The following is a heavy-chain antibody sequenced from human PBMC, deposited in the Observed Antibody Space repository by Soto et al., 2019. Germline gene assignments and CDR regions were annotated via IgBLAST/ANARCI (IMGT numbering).Heavy chain of an antibody. CDR1: GGSISISTYY. CDR3: AGAHQSTVSPYYSYYLDV. V-gene: IGHV4-39*01. D-gene: IGHD4-4*01. J-gene: IGHJ6*03. CDR2: VYYSGDT. Sequence: QLQLQESGPGLVKPSETLSLTCTVSGGSISISTYYWIWIRQPPGKGLEWIGSVYYSGDTNYNPSLRSRVTVSSDTSKNQFSLRLSSVTAADTAVYYCAGAHQSTVSPYYSYYLDVWGKGTTVSVSS.